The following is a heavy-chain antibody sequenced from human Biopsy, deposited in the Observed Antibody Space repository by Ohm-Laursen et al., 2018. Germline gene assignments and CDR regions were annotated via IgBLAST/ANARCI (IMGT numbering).Heavy chain of an antibody. CDR3: ASDLNGDPSAFDY. D-gene: IGHD4-17*01. CDR2: IDSSAAST. V-gene: IGHV3-23*01. Sequence: SLRLSCAASGFALNTYEMNWVRQAPGKGLDWVSSIDSSAASTFYAGSVKGRFTISRDNSKNTLFLQMNSLRAADTAIYYCASDLNGDPSAFDYWGQGTPVTVSS. J-gene: IGHJ4*02. CDR1: GFALNTYE.